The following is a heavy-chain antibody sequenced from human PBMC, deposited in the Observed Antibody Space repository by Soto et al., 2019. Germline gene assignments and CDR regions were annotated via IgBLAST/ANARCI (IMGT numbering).Heavy chain of an antibody. CDR2: IYYSGST. CDR3: VRRDQIDAFEI. Sequence: SETLSLTCTVSGGSISSSSYYWGWIRQPPGKGLEWIGSIYYSGSTYYNPSLKSRVTISVDTSKNQFSLKPSSVTAADTAVYYCVRRDQIDAFEIWGQGTMVTVSS. J-gene: IGHJ3*02. V-gene: IGHV4-39*01. CDR1: GGSISSSSYY.